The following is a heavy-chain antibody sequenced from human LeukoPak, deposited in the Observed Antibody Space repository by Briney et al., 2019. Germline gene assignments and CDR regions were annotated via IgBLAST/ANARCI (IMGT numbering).Heavy chain of an antibody. V-gene: IGHV4-30-4*01. D-gene: IGHD6-13*01. Sequence: SQTLSLTCTVSGGSISSGDYYWTWLRQSPGKGLEWIGCIYDSGGTHYNPSFQSRVIISVDTSKSQFSLRLSSVTAADTAVYYCARARGSSYFSYNWFDPWGQGTLVTVSS. CDR3: ARARGSSYFSYNWFDP. J-gene: IGHJ5*02. CDR2: IYDSGGT. CDR1: GGSISSGDYY.